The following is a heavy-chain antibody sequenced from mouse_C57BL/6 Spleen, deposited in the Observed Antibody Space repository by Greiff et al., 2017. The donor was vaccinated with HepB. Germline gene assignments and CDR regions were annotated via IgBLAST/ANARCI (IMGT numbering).Heavy chain of an antibody. Sequence: QVQLQQSGPELVKPGASVKISCKASGYAFSSSWMNWVKQRPGKGLEWIGRIYPGDGDTNYNGKFKGKATLTADKSSSTAYMQLSSLTSEDSAVYVCARSEDYYAMDYWGQGTSVTVSS. V-gene: IGHV1-82*01. J-gene: IGHJ4*01. CDR2: IYPGDGDT. CDR1: GYAFSSSW. CDR3: ARSEDYYAMDY.